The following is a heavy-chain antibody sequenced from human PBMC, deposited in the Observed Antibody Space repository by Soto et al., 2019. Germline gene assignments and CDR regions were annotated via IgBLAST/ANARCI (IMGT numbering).Heavy chain of an antibody. J-gene: IGHJ4*02. CDR1: GYTFTGYY. CDR3: AREDVLRFLEWFPLGY. V-gene: IGHV1-2*02. CDR2: INPNSGGT. D-gene: IGHD3-3*01. Sequence: ASVKVSCQASGYTFTGYYMHWVRQAPGQGLEWMGWINPNSGGTNYAQKFQGRVTMTRDTSISTAYMELSRLRSDDTAVYYCAREDVLRFLEWFPLGYWGQGTLVTVSS.